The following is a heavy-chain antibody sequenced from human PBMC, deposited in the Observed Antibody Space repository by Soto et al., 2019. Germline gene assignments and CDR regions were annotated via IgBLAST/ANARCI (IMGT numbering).Heavy chain of an antibody. Sequence: PSETLSLTCTVSGGSISSGDYYWSWIRQPPGKGLEWIGYIYYSGSTYYNPSLKSRVTISVDTSKNQFSLKLSSVTAADTAVYYCARDLDSITMVRGVMNYGMDVWGQGITVTVS. V-gene: IGHV4-30-4*01. CDR1: GGSISSGDYY. J-gene: IGHJ6*02. CDR2: IYYSGST. CDR3: ARDLDSITMVRGVMNYGMDV. D-gene: IGHD3-10*01.